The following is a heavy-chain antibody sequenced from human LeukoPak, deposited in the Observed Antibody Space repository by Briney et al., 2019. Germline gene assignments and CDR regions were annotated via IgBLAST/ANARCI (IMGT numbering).Heavy chain of an antibody. CDR1: GYTFTSYD. V-gene: IGHV1-46*01. CDR3: ARDYSLIGYCSSTSCHRTWFDP. CDR2: INPSGGST. D-gene: IGHD2-2*01. Sequence: GASVKVSCKASGYTFTSYDINWVRQATGQGLEWMGIINPSGGSTGYAQKFQGRVTMTRDMSTSTVYMELSSLRSEDTAVYYCARDYSLIGYCSSTSCHRTWFDPWGQGTLVTVSS. J-gene: IGHJ5*02.